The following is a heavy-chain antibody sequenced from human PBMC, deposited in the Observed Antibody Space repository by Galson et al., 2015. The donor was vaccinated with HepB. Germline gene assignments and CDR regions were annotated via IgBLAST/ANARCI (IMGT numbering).Heavy chain of an antibody. V-gene: IGHV4-34*01. J-gene: IGHJ5*02. CDR2: INHSGST. CDR3: ARGGVVVVAATPYWFDP. Sequence: SETLSLTCAVYGGSFSGYYWSWIRQPPGKGLEWIGEINHSGSTNYNPSLKSRVTISVDTSKNQFSLKLSSVTAADTAVYYCARGGVVVVAATPYWFDPWGQGTLVTVSS. CDR1: GGSFSGYY. D-gene: IGHD2-15*01.